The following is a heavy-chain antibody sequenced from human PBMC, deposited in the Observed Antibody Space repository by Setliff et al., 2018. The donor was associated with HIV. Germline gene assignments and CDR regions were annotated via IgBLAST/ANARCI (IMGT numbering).Heavy chain of an antibody. CDR1: GYTFNSYG. J-gene: IGHJ3*02. D-gene: IGHD3-22*01. Sequence: ASVKVSCKASGYTFNSYGISWVRQAPGQGLEWMGWNSPYNGNTKFGQKLQGRVTMTTDTSTSTGCMELRSLRSDDTAMYYCARGGSLFTMTTHPFDIWGQGTMVTVSS. CDR2: NSPYNGNT. CDR3: ARGGSLFTMTTHPFDI. V-gene: IGHV1-18*01.